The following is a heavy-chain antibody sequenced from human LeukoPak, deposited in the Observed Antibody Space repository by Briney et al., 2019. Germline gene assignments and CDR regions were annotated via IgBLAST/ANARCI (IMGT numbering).Heavy chain of an antibody. D-gene: IGHD2-21*02. CDR1: GGTFSSYA. CDR2: IIPVLGTT. J-gene: IGHJ5*01. Sequence: SVKVSCKASGGTFSSYAVSWVRQAPGRGFEWMGRIIPVLGTTKYAQMFQGRVTITTDKSTGTAYMELSRLRSGDTAVYYCARERGLVTTTFDSWGQGVLVTVSS. CDR3: ARERGLVTTTFDS. V-gene: IGHV1-69*04.